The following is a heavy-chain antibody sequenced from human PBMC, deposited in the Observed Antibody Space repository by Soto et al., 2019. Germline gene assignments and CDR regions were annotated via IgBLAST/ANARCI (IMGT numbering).Heavy chain of an antibody. J-gene: IGHJ3*02. D-gene: IGHD3-10*01. CDR1: GFTFSSYG. CDR3: ASALYYYGSGSPKDAFDI. V-gene: IGHV3-33*01. CDR2: IWYDGSNK. Sequence: QVQLVESGGGVVQPGRSLRLSCAAAGFTFSSYGMHWVRQAPGKGLEWVAVIWYDGSNKYYADSVKGRFTISRDNSKNTLYLQMNSLRAEDTAVYYCASALYYYGSGSPKDAFDIKGQGKMVTASS.